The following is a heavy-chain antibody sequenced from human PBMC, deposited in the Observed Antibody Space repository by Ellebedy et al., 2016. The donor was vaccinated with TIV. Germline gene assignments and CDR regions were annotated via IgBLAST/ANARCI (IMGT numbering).Heavy chain of an antibody. CDR2: INPSGGFA. J-gene: IGHJ4*02. CDR3: ARAAVGSTVPYFDH. CDR1: GYTFTSHY. Sequence: ASVKVSCKASGYTFTSHYMHWVRQAPGQGLEWMGIINPSGGFASYTQTFQGRITLTRDTSTSTVYMELSSLRSEDTAVYYCARAAVGSTVPYFDHWGQGTLVTVSS. D-gene: IGHD1-26*01. V-gene: IGHV1-46*01.